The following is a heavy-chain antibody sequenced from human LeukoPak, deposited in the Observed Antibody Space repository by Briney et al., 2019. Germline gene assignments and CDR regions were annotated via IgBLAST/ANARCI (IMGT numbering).Heavy chain of an antibody. CDR3: ARGGHSSGWGLDY. V-gene: IGHV4-59*01. Sequence: SETLSLTCTVSGGSTSSYYWSWIRQPPGKGLEWIGYIYYSGSTNYNPSLKSRVTISVDTSKNQFSLKLSSVTAADTAVYYCARGGHSSGWGLDYWGQGTLVTVSS. CDR1: GGSTSSYY. D-gene: IGHD6-19*01. CDR2: IYYSGST. J-gene: IGHJ4*02.